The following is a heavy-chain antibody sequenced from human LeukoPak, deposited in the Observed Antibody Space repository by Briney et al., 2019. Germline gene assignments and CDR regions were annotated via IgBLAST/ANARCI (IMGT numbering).Heavy chain of an antibody. D-gene: IGHD6-13*01. CDR1: GGSFSGYY. J-gene: IGHJ4*02. CDR2: INHSGGT. Sequence: PSETLSLTCAVYGGSFSGYYWSWLRQPPGKGLEWIGEINHSGGTNYNPSLKSRVTISVDTSKNQFSLKLSSVTAADTAVYYCARQGGYIAPLALWGQGTLVTVSA. CDR3: ARQGGYIAPLAL. V-gene: IGHV4-34*01.